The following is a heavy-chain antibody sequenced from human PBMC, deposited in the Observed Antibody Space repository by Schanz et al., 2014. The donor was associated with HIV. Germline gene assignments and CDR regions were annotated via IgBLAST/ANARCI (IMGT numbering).Heavy chain of an antibody. CDR2: IWNDGTSK. CDR1: GFTFSNYA. CDR3: ARDNSGSIDY. D-gene: IGHD3-10*01. V-gene: IGHV3-33*01. Sequence: QVHLVESGGGVVQPGTSLRLSCAASGFTFSNYAIHWVRQAPGKGLEGVTLIWNDGTSKYYADSVKGRFTISRDASKNALYLQMNSLRAEDTAVYYCARDNSGSIDYWGRGTLVSVSS. J-gene: IGHJ2*01.